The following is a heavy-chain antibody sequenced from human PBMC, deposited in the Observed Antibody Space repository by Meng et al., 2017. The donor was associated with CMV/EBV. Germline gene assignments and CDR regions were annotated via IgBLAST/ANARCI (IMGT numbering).Heavy chain of an antibody. D-gene: IGHD4-23*01. CDR2: IYYSGST. J-gene: IGHJ4*02. CDR3: ASEIGLRWKLFDY. V-gene: IGHV4-39*07. Sequence: GSLRLSCTVSGGSISSSSYYWGWIRQPPGKGLEWIGSIYYSGSTYYNPSLKSRVTISVDTSKNQFSLKLSSVTAADTAVYYCASEIGLRWKLFDYWGQGTLVTVSS. CDR1: GGSISSSSYY.